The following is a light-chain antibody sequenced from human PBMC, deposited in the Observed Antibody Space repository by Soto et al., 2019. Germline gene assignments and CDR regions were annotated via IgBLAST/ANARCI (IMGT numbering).Light chain of an antibody. J-gene: IGKJ4*01. CDR1: QGIGST. Sequence: EIVMTQSPATLSVSKGERATLSCRASQGIGSTLAWYQQKPGQTPKLLIFDASTRATGVPARFSGGGSGTEFTLTINSLQSEDFAVYYCQRYNIWPLSFGGGTKVDI. V-gene: IGKV3-15*01. CDR2: DAS. CDR3: QRYNIWPLS.